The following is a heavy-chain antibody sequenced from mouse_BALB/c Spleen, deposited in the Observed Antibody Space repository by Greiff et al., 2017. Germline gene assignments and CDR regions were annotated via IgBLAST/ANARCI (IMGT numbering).Heavy chain of an antibody. J-gene: IGHJ2*01. V-gene: IGHV5-6-5*01. CDR2: ISSGGST. CDR1: GFTFSSYA. Sequence: LQQSGGGLVKPGGSLKLSCAASGFTFSSYAMSWVRQTPEKRLEWVASISSGGSTYYPDSVKGRFTISRDNARNILYLQMSSLKSEDTAMYYCARHPHYYGSTYYFDYWGQGTTLTVSS. CDR3: ARHPHYYGSTYYFDY. D-gene: IGHD1-1*01.